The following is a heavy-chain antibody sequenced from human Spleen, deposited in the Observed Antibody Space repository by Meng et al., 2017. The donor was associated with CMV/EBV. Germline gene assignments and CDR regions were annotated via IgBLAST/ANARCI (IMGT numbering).Heavy chain of an antibody. D-gene: IGHD4-23*01. J-gene: IGHJ4*02. CDR2: ISGSGGSA. CDR3: AKDWSGGNSGFHDY. Sequence: GGSLRLSCAASGFTFSSYGMHWVRQAPGKGLEWVSAISGSGGSAYYADSVKGRFTISRDNYKNTVYLEMNSLGAEDTAVYYCAKDWSGGNSGFHDYWGQGTLVTVSS. V-gene: IGHV3-23*01. CDR1: GFTFSSYG.